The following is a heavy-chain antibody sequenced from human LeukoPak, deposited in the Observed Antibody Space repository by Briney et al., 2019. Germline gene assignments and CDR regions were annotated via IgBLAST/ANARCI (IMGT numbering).Heavy chain of an antibody. D-gene: IGHD6-19*01. V-gene: IGHV4-59*01. CDR1: GGSISSYY. Sequence: SETLSLTCTVSGGSISSYYWSWIRQPPGKGLEWIGYICYSGSTNYNPSLKSRVTISVDTSKNQFSLKLSSVTAADTAVYYCARASGWTEYFQHWGQGTLVTVSS. CDR3: ARASGWTEYFQH. CDR2: ICYSGST. J-gene: IGHJ1*01.